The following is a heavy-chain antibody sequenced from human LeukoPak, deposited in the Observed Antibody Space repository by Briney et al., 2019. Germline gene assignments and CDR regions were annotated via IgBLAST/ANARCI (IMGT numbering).Heavy chain of an antibody. D-gene: IGHD6-19*01. Sequence: ASVKVSCKASGYTFTSYGISWVRQAPGQGLEWMGWISAYNGNTNYAQKLQGRVTMTTDPSTRTAYMELRSLRSDDTAVYYCARDSSYSSGWDDIDYWGQGTLVTVSS. CDR3: ARDSSYSSGWDDIDY. CDR2: ISAYNGNT. V-gene: IGHV1-18*01. J-gene: IGHJ4*02. CDR1: GYTFTSYG.